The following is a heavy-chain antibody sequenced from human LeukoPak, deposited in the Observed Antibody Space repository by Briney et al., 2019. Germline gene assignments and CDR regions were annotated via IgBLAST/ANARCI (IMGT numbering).Heavy chain of an antibody. J-gene: IGHJ4*02. Sequence: GGSLRLSCAASGFTFSGSWMSWVRQAPGKGLEWVATIKGDGSGKFYVDSVKGRFAVSRDDAKSSLFLQMDSLRSEDTAVYYCTKNTHDYWGQGTLVTVSS. CDR3: TKNTHDY. D-gene: IGHD1/OR15-1a*01. V-gene: IGHV3-7*01. CDR2: IKGDGSGK. CDR1: GFTFSGSW.